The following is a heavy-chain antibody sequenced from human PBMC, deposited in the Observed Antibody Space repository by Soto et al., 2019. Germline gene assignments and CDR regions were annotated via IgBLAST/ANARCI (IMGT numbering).Heavy chain of an antibody. J-gene: IGHJ6*02. CDR3: ARDPSITPYYGMDV. D-gene: IGHD3-16*01. Sequence: GGSLRLSCAASGFTFSSYAMHWVRQAPGKGLEWVAVISYDGSNKYYADSVKGRFTISRDNSKNTLYLQMNSLRAEDTAVYYRARDPSITPYYGMDVWGQGTTVTVSS. CDR2: ISYDGSNK. V-gene: IGHV3-30*04. CDR1: GFTFSSYA.